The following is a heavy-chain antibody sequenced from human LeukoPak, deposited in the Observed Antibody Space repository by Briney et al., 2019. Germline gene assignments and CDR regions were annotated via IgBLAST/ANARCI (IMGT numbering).Heavy chain of an antibody. CDR3: AAAGGYSYGSAFDY. CDR2: IVVGSGNT. CDR1: GFTFTSSA. J-gene: IGHJ4*02. D-gene: IGHD5-18*01. Sequence: GTSVKVSCKASGFTFTSSAVQWVRQARGQRLEWIGWIVVGSGNTNYAQKFQGRVTITRDMSTSTAYMELSSLRSEDTAVYYCAAAGGYSYGSAFDYWGQGTLVTVSS. V-gene: IGHV1-58*01.